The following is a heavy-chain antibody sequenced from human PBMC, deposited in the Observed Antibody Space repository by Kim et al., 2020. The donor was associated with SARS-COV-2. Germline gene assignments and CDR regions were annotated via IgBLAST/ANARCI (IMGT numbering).Heavy chain of an antibody. CDR2: IYYSGST. CDR1: GGSIISYY. D-gene: IGHD3-9*01. Sequence: SETLSLTCTVSGGSIISYYWSWIRQPPGKGLEWIGYIYYSGSTNYNPSLKSRVTISVDTSKNQFSLKLSSVTAADTAVYYCARAGGRYFGYYYYGMDVWGQGTTVTVSS. CDR3: ARAGGRYFGYYYYGMDV. J-gene: IGHJ6*02. V-gene: IGHV4-59*13.